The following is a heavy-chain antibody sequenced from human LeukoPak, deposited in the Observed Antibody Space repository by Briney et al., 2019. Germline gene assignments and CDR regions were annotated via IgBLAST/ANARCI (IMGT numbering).Heavy chain of an antibody. CDR2: ISWDGGST. CDR3: ARDRRYYYDSSGYPYYFDY. V-gene: IGHV3-43D*03. J-gene: IGHJ4*02. CDR1: GFTFDDYA. D-gene: IGHD3-22*01. Sequence: AGGSLRLSCAASGFTFDDYAMHWVRQAPGKGLEWVSLISWDGGSTYYADSVKGRFTISRDNAKNSLYLQMNSLRAEDTAVYYCARDRRYYYDSSGYPYYFDYWGQGTLVTVSS.